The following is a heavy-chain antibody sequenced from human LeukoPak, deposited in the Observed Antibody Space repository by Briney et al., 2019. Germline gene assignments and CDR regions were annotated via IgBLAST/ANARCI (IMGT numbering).Heavy chain of an antibody. D-gene: IGHD4/OR15-4a*01. CDR2: IRSEANSYAT. V-gene: IGHV3-73*01. Sequence: GGSLRLSCAASGFTFSSYWMHWVRQAPGKGLEWVGRIRSEANSYATAYGESVKGRFTFSRDDSKNTAYLQMDSLQTEDTAVYYCAGANLDYYGMDVWGQGTTVTVSS. CDR3: AGANLDYYGMDV. CDR1: GFTFSSYW. J-gene: IGHJ6*02.